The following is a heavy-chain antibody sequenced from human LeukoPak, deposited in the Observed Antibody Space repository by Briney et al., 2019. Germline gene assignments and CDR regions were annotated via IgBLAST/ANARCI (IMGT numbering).Heavy chain of an antibody. CDR3: ARGVEPLAANTLAY. CDR1: GFTVITND. J-gene: IGHJ4*02. D-gene: IGHD1-14*01. V-gene: IGHV3-53*01. Sequence: GGSLRLSCAASGFTVITNDMTWVRQAPGKGLERVSVLYSDGNTKYADSVQGRFTISRDNSKNTLYLEMNSLSPDDTAAYYCARGVEPLAANTLAYWGQGTLVTVSS. CDR2: LYSDGNT.